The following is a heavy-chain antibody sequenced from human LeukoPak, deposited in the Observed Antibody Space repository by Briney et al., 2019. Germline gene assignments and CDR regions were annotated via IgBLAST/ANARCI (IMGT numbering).Heavy chain of an antibody. CDR1: GGSISSYY. V-gene: IGHV4-59*01. CDR3: ACQNYAHPGYFDY. CDR2: IYYIGST. D-gene: IGHD3-16*01. Sequence: SETLSLTCTVSGGSISSYYWSWIRQPPGQGLEWIGYIYYIGSTNYNPSLKSRLTISLDTSKNQFSLKLSSVTAADPAVYYCACQNYAHPGYFDYWGQGTLVTVSS. J-gene: IGHJ4*02.